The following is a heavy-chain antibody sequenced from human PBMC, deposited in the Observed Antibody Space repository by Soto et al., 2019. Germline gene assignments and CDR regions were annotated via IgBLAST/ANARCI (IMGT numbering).Heavy chain of an antibody. Sequence: EVQLLESGGGLVQPGGSLRLSCAASGFTFSSYAMSWVRQAPGKGLEWVSAISGSGGSTYYADSVKGRFTISRDNSKNTLYLQMNSLRSEDTAVYYCAKGERYYYYYGMDVWGQGTTVTVSS. CDR3: AKGERYYYYYGMDV. V-gene: IGHV3-23*01. CDR2: ISGSGGST. CDR1: GFTFSSYA. J-gene: IGHJ6*02.